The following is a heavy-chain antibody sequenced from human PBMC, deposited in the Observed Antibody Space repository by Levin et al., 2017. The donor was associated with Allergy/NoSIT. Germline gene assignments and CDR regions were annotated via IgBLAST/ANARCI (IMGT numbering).Heavy chain of an antibody. V-gene: IGHV3-15*01. CDR1: GHNFREAW. D-gene: IGHD5-24*01. CDR2: IRSEGTR. Sequence: PGGSLRLSCVLSGHNFREAWMTWVRQAPGKGLEWVARIRSEGTREYAAPVKGRFTISRDDSRSTVYLQMGSLRSEDTAVYYCTADVPQFPPQVDYWGLGALVTVSS. CDR3: TADVPQFPPQVDY. J-gene: IGHJ4*02.